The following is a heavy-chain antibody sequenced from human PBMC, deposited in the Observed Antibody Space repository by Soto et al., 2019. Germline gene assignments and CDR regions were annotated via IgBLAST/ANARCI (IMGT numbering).Heavy chain of an antibody. J-gene: IGHJ5*02. CDR3: VRDGRLQLQGEFFDH. D-gene: IGHD2-21*02. V-gene: IGHV3-21*06. CDR1: GFSFSSHA. CDR2: ISSTISYI. Sequence: DVQLVESGGGLVKPGGSLRLSCAASGFSFSSHAMNWVRQAPGRGLEWVSSISSTISYIHHAASVKGRVTISRDNAKSSLYLQLDGLRVEDTGVYYCVRDGRLQLQGEFFDHWGQGILVTVSS.